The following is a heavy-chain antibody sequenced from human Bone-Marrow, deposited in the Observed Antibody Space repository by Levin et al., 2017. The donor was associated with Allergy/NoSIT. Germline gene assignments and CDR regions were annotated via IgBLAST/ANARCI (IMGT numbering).Heavy chain of an antibody. V-gene: IGHV3-48*03. CDR1: GFTFSRYE. D-gene: IGHD2-15*01. Sequence: GGSLRLSCVGSGFTFSRYEMSWVRQAPGKGLDWVSYISASGRTIYYSDSVKGRFTISRDNGENSLYLQMNSLRAEDTAIYYCVKLGYYSNGSCYRDGSDYWGQGTLVTVSS. CDR2: ISASGRTI. J-gene: IGHJ4*02. CDR3: VKLGYYSNGSCYRDGSDY.